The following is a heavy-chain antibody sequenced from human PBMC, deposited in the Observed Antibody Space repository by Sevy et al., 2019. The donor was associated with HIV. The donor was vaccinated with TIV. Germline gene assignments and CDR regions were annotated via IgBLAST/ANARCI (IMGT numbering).Heavy chain of an antibody. CDR1: GDSVSSNSAA. J-gene: IGHJ5*02. D-gene: IGHD6-13*01. Sequence: SQTLSLTCAISGDSVSSNSAAWNWIRQSPSRGLEWLRRTYYRSKWYNDYAVSVKSRITINPDTSKNQFSLQLNSVTPEDTAVYYCARDRGLRLYSSSWYGWFDPWGQGTLVTVSS. CDR2: TYYRSKWYN. CDR3: ARDRGLRLYSSSWYGWFDP. V-gene: IGHV6-1*01.